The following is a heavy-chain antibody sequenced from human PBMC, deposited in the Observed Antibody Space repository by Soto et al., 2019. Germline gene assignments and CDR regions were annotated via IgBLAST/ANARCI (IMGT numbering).Heavy chain of an antibody. J-gene: IGHJ3*02. CDR2: ISYDGSNK. D-gene: IGHD3-3*01. V-gene: IGHV3-30*18. CDR1: GFTFSSYG. CDR3: AKGASGTIFGVVTPGAFDI. Sequence: QVQLVESGGGVVQPGRSLRLSCAASGFTFSSYGMHWVRQAPGKGLEWVAVISYDGSNKYYADSVKGRFTISRDNSKNTLYLQRNGLRADDTAVYYCAKGASGTIFGVVTPGAFDIWGQGTMVTVSS.